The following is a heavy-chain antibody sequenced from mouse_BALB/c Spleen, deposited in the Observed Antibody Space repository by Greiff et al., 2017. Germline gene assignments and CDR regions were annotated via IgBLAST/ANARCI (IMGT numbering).Heavy chain of an antibody. D-gene: IGHD4-1*01. V-gene: IGHV6-6*02. CDR2: IRLKSNNYAT. Sequence: EVQVVESGGGLVQPGGSMKLSCVASGFTFSNYWMNWVRQSPAKGLEWVAEIRLKSNNYATHYAESVKGRFTISRDDSKSSVYLQMNNLRAEDTGIYYCTRSYWEACFAYWGQGTLVTVSA. J-gene: IGHJ3*01. CDR3: TRSYWEACFAY. CDR1: GFTFSNYW.